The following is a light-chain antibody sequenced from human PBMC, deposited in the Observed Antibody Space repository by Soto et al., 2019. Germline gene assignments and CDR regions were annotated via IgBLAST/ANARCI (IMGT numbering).Light chain of an antibody. CDR2: AAS. V-gene: IGKV3-20*01. Sequence: EIELTQSPGTLSLSPGERATHACRASQSVSSDYLAWYQHNPGQGPMLLIYAASSRATGVPDRFSGSGSGTDFTLTISRLEPEDFAVYYCQQYGRSPPRFTFGPGTKVDIK. CDR3: QQYGRSPPRFT. CDR1: QSVSSDY. J-gene: IGKJ3*01.